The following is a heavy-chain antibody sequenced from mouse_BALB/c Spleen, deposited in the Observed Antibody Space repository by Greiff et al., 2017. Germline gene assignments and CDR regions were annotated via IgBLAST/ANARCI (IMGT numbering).Heavy chain of an antibody. J-gene: IGHJ2*01. CDR3: ARDPQLGHYFDY. Sequence: VMLVESGPGLVAPSQSLSITCTVSGFSLTSYGVHWVRQPPGKGLEWLGVIWAGGSTNYNSALMSRLSISKDNSKSQVFLKMNSLQTDDTAMYYCARDPQLGHYFDYWGQGTTLTVSS. V-gene: IGHV2-9*02. D-gene: IGHD4-1*02. CDR2: IWAGGST. CDR1: GFSLTSYG.